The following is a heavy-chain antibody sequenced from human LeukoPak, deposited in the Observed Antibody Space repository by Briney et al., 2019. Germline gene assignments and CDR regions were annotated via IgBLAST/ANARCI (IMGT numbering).Heavy chain of an antibody. V-gene: IGHV4-39*01. D-gene: IGHD3-16*02. CDR2: IYYSGST. Sequence: SETLSLTCTVSGGSISSSSYYWGWIRQPPGKGLEWIGSIYYSGSTYYNPSLKSRVTTSVDTSKNQFSLKLSSVTAADTAVYYCARHIRDYVWGSYPGYYYGMDVWGQGTTVTVSS. CDR3: ARHIRDYVWGSYPGYYYGMDV. J-gene: IGHJ6*02. CDR1: GGSISSSSYY.